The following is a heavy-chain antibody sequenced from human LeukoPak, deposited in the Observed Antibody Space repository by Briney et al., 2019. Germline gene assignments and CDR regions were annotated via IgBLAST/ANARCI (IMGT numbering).Heavy chain of an antibody. D-gene: IGHD1-26*01. CDR3: ATGGIVGAFYFDY. Sequence: ASVKVSCKVSGYTLTELSMHWVRQAPGKGLEWMGGFDPEDGETIYAQKFQGRVTMTEDTSTDTAYMELSSLRSEDMAVYYCATGGIVGAFYFDYWGQGTLVTVSS. CDR1: GYTLTELS. CDR2: FDPEDGET. J-gene: IGHJ4*02. V-gene: IGHV1-24*01.